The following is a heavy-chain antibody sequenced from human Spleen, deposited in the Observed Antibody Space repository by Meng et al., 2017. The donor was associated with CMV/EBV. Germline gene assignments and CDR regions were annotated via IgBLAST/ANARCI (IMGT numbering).Heavy chain of an antibody. V-gene: IGHV4-39*02. Sequence: WVRQPPGKGLEWIGSIYYSGSTYYNPSLKSRVTISVDTSKNQFSLKLSSVTAADTAVYYCARDPRVNGMDVWGQGTTVTVSS. D-gene: IGHD3-10*01. CDR3: ARDPRVNGMDV. CDR2: IYYSGST. J-gene: IGHJ6*02.